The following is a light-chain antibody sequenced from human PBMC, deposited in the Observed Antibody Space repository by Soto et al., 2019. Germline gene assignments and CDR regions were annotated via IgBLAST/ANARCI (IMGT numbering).Light chain of an antibody. Sequence: QSVLTQPPSVSGAPGQRVIISCTGSNSNIGAGYDVHWYQQLPGRAPRLLIYGNNNRPSGVPDRFSGSKSGASASLAITGLQAEDGADYYCQSYDSSLSNSKLFGTGTKLTVL. J-gene: IGLJ1*01. CDR2: GNN. V-gene: IGLV1-40*01. CDR3: QSYDSSLSNSKL. CDR1: NSNIGAGYD.